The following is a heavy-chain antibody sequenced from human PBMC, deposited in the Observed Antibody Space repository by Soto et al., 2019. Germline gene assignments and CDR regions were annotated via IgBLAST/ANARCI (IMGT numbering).Heavy chain of an antibody. Sequence: ASVKVSCKASGYTFTSYYMHWVRQAPGQGLEWMEIINPSGGSTSYAQKFQGRVTMTRDTSTSTVYMELSSLRSEDTAVYYCARSRGGDFWSGDFDYWGQGALVTVSS. D-gene: IGHD3-3*01. CDR2: INPSGGST. CDR3: ARSRGGDFWSGDFDY. J-gene: IGHJ4*02. CDR1: GYTFTSYY. V-gene: IGHV1-46*01.